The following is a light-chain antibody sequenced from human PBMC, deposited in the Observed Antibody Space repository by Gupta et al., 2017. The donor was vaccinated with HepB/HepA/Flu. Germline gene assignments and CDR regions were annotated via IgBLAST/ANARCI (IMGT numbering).Light chain of an antibody. J-gene: IGKJ4*01. CDR2: SAS. Sequence: ALRMTQSPSSFSASTGDRVTITCRASQDISSFLAWYQQKPGKAPNLLIHSASTLEGGVPSRFSSGGSGTDFTFTISSLQSEDFATYYCQQYSTYPFTFSGGTKVEI. V-gene: IGKV1-8*01. CDR1: QDISSF. CDR3: QQYSTYPFT.